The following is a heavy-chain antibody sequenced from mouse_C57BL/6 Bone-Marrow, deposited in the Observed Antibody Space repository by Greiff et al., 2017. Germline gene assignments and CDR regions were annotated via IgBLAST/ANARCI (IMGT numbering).Heavy chain of an antibody. CDR3: ARGEYYSNLFDY. J-gene: IGHJ2*01. V-gene: IGHV1-55*01. Sequence: VQLQQPGAELVKPGASVKMSCKASGYTFTSYWITWVKQWPGQGLEWIGDIYPGSGSTNYNEKFKSKATLTVDTSSSTANMQLSSLTSEDSAVYYCARGEYYSNLFDYWGQGTTLTVSS. D-gene: IGHD2-5*01. CDR2: IYPGSGST. CDR1: GYTFTSYW.